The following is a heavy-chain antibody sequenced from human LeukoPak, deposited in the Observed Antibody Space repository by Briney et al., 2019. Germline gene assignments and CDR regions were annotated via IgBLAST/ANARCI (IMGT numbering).Heavy chain of an antibody. J-gene: IGHJ4*02. D-gene: IGHD1-7*01. CDR3: ASGEGYNWNYLFDY. CDR1: GGSFSGYY. V-gene: IGHV4-34*01. Sequence: SETLSLTCAVYGGSFSGYYWSWIRQPPDKGLEPMAEIYHSGSTNYNTSPKSRVTISVGTSKNQFSLKVSSVTAADAAVYYCASGEGYNWNYLFDYGGQGTLVTVSS. CDR2: IYHSGST.